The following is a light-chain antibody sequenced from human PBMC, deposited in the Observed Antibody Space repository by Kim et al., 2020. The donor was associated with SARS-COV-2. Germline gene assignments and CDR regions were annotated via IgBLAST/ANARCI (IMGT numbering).Light chain of an antibody. V-gene: IGLV3-19*01. CDR1: SLRSYY. CDR3: NSRDTNDNVV. CDR2: GKN. Sequence: ALGQTVRITCQGDSLRSYYATWYQQRPGQAPILVIYGKNNRPSGIPDRFSGSSSGNTASLTITGTQAGDEADYYCNSRDTNDNVVFGGGTKLTVL. J-gene: IGLJ2*01.